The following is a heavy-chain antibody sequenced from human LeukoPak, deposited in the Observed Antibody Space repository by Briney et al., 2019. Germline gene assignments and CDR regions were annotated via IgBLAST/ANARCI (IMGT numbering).Heavy chain of an antibody. CDR2: ITTDGRAT. D-gene: IGHD3-16*01. J-gene: IGHJ4*02. CDR3: TTGPSYGYEW. CDR1: GMTFSNHW. Sequence: GGSLRLSCAASGMTFSNHWMHWVRQAPGKGLVWVSLITTDGRATIYADSVKGRFTISGDNGKSTLYLQMNSLRAEDTALYYCTTGPSYGYEWWGQGTVVTVSS. V-gene: IGHV3-74*01.